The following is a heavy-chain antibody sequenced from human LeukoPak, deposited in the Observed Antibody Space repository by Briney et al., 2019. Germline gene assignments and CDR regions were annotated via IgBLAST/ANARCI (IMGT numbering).Heavy chain of an antibody. D-gene: IGHD4-17*01. J-gene: IGHJ3*02. CDR3: AKVGMTTVTTDAFDI. CDR1: GFTFSSFW. Sequence: GGSLRLSCAASGFTFSSFWMSWVRQAPGKGLEWVSAISGSGGSTYYADSVKGRFTISRDNSKNTLYLQMNSLRAEDTAVYYCAKVGMTTVTTDAFDIWGQGTMVTVSS. CDR2: ISGSGGST. V-gene: IGHV3-23*01.